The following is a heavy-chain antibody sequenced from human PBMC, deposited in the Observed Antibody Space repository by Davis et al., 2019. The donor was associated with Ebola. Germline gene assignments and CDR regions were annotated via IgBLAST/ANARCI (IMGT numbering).Heavy chain of an antibody. CDR1: GYTFTSHS. CDR2: IDTNTGNP. Sequence: AASVKVSCKTSGYTFTSHSLHWVRQAPGQGLEWMGWIDTNTGNPTYAQGFTGRFVLSLDTSVSTAYLQISNLKADDTAIYYCARQILRLESQLLWPSFDYWGQGALVTVSS. CDR3: ARQILRLESQLLWPSFDY. J-gene: IGHJ4*02. V-gene: IGHV7-4-1*02. D-gene: IGHD1-1*01.